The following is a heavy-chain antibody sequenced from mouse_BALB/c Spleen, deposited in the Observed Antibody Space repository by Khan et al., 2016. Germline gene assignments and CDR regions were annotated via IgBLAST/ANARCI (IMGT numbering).Heavy chain of an antibody. J-gene: IGHJ3*01. D-gene: IGHD2-10*02. CDR3: NSYGNSCAWFVY. Sequence: EVQLQESGAELVRSGASVKLSCTASGFNIKDYYIHWVKQRPEQGLEWIGWIDPENGDAEYAPKFQGKATMTADTSSNTAYLQFSSLTSEDTAVYYCNSYGNSCAWFVYWGRGTLVTVSA. CDR2: IDPENGDA. CDR1: GFNIKDYY. V-gene: IGHV14-4*02.